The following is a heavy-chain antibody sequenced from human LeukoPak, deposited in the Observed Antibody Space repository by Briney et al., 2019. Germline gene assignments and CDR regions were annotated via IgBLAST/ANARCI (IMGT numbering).Heavy chain of an antibody. CDR2: MNPNSGKT. V-gene: IGHV1-8*03. CDR3: AREYYYDSSGYYYDAFDI. Sequence: ASVTVSCKASGYTFTSYDINWVRQAAGQGLEWMGWMNPNSGKTGYAQKFQGRVTITRNTSISTAYMELSSLRSEDTAVYYCAREYYYDSSGYYYDAFDIWGQGTMVTVSS. CDR1: GYTFTSYD. D-gene: IGHD3-22*01. J-gene: IGHJ3*02.